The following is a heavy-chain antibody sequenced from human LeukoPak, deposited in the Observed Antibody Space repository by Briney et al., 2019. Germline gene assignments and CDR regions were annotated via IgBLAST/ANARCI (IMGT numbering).Heavy chain of an antibody. V-gene: IGHV3-33*01. CDR3: AGAAGLGNYLIDY. CDR1: GFSFSGDA. Sequence: PGGSLRLSCVASGFSFSGDAIHWVRQAPGKGLEWVALIWSDGSQTKYAGSVKGRFTVSRDNSKNTAFLQMSGLTVEDTAVYYCAGAAGLGNYLIDYWGQGTLVTVSS. J-gene: IGHJ4*02. CDR2: IWSDGSQT. D-gene: IGHD3-16*01.